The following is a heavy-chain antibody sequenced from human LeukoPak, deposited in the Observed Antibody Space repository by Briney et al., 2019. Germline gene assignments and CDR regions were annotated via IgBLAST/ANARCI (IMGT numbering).Heavy chain of an antibody. V-gene: IGHV5-51*01. CDR2: IYPGDSDT. Sequence: AGESLQISCQGSGSSFTSYWIGWVRQVPGKGLEWMGIIYPGDSDTTYSPTLQGQVTISADKSATTAYLQWNSLKASDTAIYYCARLMTLVRGGLKRLPRSCGMDVWGQGTTVTVS. D-gene: IGHD3-10*01. J-gene: IGHJ6*02. CDR1: GSSFTSYW. CDR3: ARLMTLVRGGLKRLPRSCGMDV.